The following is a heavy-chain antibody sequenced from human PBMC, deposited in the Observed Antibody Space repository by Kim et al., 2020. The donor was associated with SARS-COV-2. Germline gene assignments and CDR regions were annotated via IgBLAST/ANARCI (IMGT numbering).Heavy chain of an antibody. CDR3: ARGAVVAAADISYWFDP. CDR1: GYTFTGHY. Sequence: ASVKVSCKTSGYTFTGHYIHWIRQTPGQGLEWMGWINPNSGDTKYAQKFQGRVTMTRDTSITTAYMEMSGLKSDDAAVYYCARGAVVAAADISYWFDPWGQGTLVTVSS. V-gene: IGHV1-2*02. D-gene: IGHD2-21*02. J-gene: IGHJ5*02. CDR2: INPNSGDT.